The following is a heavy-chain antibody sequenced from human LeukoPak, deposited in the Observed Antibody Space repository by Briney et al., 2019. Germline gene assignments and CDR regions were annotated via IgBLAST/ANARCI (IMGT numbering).Heavy chain of an antibody. CDR3: AINLAAAGTGFDY. D-gene: IGHD6-13*01. CDR2: INHSGST. Sequence: PSETLSLTCAVYGGSFSGYYWSWIRQPPGKGLEWIGEINHSGSTNYNPSLKSRVTISVDTSKNQFSLKLSSVTAADTAVYYCAINLAAAGTGFDYWGQGTLVTVSS. V-gene: IGHV4-34*01. CDR1: GGSFSGYY. J-gene: IGHJ4*02.